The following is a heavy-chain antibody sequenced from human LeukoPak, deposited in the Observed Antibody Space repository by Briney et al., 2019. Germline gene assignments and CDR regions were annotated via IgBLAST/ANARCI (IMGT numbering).Heavy chain of an antibody. CDR2: LTATGDIT. D-gene: IGHD2-2*01. CDR3: AKRHCTSTCSYLDY. CDR1: GFSFSDYA. J-gene: IGHJ4*02. V-gene: IGHV3-23*01. Sequence: GGSLRLSCVASGFSFSDYAMSWVRQAPGKGLEWVSALTATGDITYYADSVKGRFTVSRDNSKNTVYLQMNSLRVEDTAVYYCAKRHCTSTCSYLDYWGQGTLVTVSS.